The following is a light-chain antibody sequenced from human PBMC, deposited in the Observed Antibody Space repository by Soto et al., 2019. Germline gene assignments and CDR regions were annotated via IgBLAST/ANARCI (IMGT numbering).Light chain of an antibody. CDR2: GTS. CDR3: QQSYSSSWT. J-gene: IGKJ1*01. Sequence: DIQLTQSPSSLSASVGDRVTTTCRASQSISNSLNWYQQKPGKAPNLLIYGTSSLQNGVPSRFGGSGSGTDFTLIISSLQREDFATYYCQQSYSSSWTFGQGTKVAIK. V-gene: IGKV1-39*01. CDR1: QSISNS.